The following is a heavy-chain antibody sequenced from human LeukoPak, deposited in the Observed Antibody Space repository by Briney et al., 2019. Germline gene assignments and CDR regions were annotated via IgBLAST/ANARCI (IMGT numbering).Heavy chain of an antibody. V-gene: IGHV1-18*01. CDR2: ISAYNGNT. Sequence: GASVKVSCKASGYTFTSYGISWVRQAPGQGLEWMGWISAYNGNTNYAQKLQGRVTTTTDTSTSTAYMELRSLRSDDTAVYYCARESRGLLWFGESPVTDYWGQGTLVTVSS. CDR1: GYTFTSYG. D-gene: IGHD3-10*01. J-gene: IGHJ4*02. CDR3: ARESRGLLWFGESPVTDY.